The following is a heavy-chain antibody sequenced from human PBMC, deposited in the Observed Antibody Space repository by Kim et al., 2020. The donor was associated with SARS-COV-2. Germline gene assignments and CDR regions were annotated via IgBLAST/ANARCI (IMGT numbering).Heavy chain of an antibody. CDR3: ARDRPLDRLYQNYYYGMDV. J-gene: IGHJ6*02. CDR1: GFTFSSYS. D-gene: IGHD3-3*01. CDR2: ISSSSSYI. V-gene: IGHV3-21*01. Sequence: GGSLRLSCAASGFTFSSYSMNWVRQAPGKGLEWVSSISSSSSYIYYADSVKGRFTISRDNAKNSLYLQMNSLRAEDTAVYYCARDRPLDRLYQNYYYGMDVWGQGTTVTVSS.